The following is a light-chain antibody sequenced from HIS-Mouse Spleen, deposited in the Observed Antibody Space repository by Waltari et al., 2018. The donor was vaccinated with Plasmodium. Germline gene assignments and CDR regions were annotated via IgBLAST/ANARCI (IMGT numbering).Light chain of an antibody. CDR3: QQYGSSPLT. CDR2: GAS. J-gene: IGKJ4*01. Sequence: EIVLTQSPGTLSLSPGERATLSCRASQSVSSSYLAWYQQKPGQAPRLLIYGASSRATGIPDRCSGSGSGTDFTLTISRLEHEDCAVYYCQQYGSSPLTFGGGTKVEIK. V-gene: IGKV3-20*01. CDR1: QSVSSSY.